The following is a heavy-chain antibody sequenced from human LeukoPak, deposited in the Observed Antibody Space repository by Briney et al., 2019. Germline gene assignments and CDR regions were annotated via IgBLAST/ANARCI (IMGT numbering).Heavy chain of an antibody. CDR2: ISYDGSNK. J-gene: IGHJ4*02. Sequence: GGSLRLSCAASGFTFSSYSMNWVRQAPGKGLEWVAVISYDGSNKYYADSVKGRFTISRDNSKNTLYLQMNSLRAEDTAIYYCARLWGAATIFDLWGQGTLVTVSS. D-gene: IGHD5-12*01. V-gene: IGHV3-30*03. CDR1: GFTFSSYS. CDR3: ARLWGAATIFDL.